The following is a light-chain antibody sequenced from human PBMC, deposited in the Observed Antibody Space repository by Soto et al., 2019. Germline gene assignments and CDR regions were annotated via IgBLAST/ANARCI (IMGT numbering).Light chain of an antibody. CDR2: GAS. CDR1: LSLSSSY. J-gene: IGKJ5*01. CDR3: QQYNNWPPIT. Sequence: IVLTQSPGTLSISPGERSTLSVSAILSLSSSYIAWYQQKPGQAPRLLIYGASSRATGIPDRFSGSGSGTEFTLTITRLEPEDFAVYYCQQYNNWPPITFGQGTRLEIK. V-gene: IGKV3-20*01.